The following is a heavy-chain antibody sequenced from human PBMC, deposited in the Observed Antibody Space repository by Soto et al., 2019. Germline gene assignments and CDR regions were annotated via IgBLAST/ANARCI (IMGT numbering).Heavy chain of an antibody. CDR3: AKDRVGGTFYTPLGF. D-gene: IGHD6-19*01. J-gene: IGHJ4*02. CDR1: GFNFDNYG. V-gene: IGHV3-30*18. Sequence: QVQLVESGGGVVQPGGSLRLSCPASGFNFDNYGMHWVRQAPGKGLEWVAVITYDGSNKYYADSVKGRFTISRDNSKNTLSLHLNTLNPADTAVYHCAKDRVGGTFYTPLGFWGQGTLVTVSS. CDR2: ITYDGSNK.